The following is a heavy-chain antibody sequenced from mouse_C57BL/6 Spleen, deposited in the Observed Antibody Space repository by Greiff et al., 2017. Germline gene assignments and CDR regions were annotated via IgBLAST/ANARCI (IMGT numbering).Heavy chain of an antibody. CDR2: IYPGSGST. J-gene: IGHJ3*01. V-gene: IGHV1-55*01. CDR1: GYTFTSYW. D-gene: IGHD1-1*01. CDR3: ARGGYYGSSSAWFAY. Sequence: VQLQQSGAELVKPGASVKMSCTASGYTFTSYWITWVKQRPGQGLEWIGDIYPGSGSTNYNEKFKSKATLTVDTSSSTAYMQLSSLTSEDSAVYYCARGGYYGSSSAWFAYWGQGTLVTVSA.